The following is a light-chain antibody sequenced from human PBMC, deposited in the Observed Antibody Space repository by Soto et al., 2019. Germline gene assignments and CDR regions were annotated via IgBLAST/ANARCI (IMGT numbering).Light chain of an antibody. CDR2: LGS. J-gene: IGKJ1*01. Sequence: DIVMTQSPLSLPVTPGEAASISCRSSQSVLSSDGYNRMDWYLQKPGRSPQLLIYLGSNRASGVPDRFSGSGSGTDFTLTISRVEVEDVGVYYCMQALQTPWTFGQGTKVEIK. CDR1: QSVLSSDGYNR. V-gene: IGKV2-28*01. CDR3: MQALQTPWT.